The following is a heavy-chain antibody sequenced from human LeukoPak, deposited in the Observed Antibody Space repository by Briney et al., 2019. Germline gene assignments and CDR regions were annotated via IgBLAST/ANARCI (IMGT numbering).Heavy chain of an antibody. D-gene: IGHD3-22*01. V-gene: IGHV4-59*08. CDR2: IYYSGST. Sequence: SETLSLTCTVSGGPISRYYWSWIRQPPGKGLEWIGYIYYSGSTNYNPSLKSPVTISVDTSKNQFSLKLSSVTAANTAVYYCARRAYYFVSSGYFNWFDPWGQGTLVTVSS. J-gene: IGHJ5*02. CDR1: GGPISRYY. CDR3: ARRAYYFVSSGYFNWFDP.